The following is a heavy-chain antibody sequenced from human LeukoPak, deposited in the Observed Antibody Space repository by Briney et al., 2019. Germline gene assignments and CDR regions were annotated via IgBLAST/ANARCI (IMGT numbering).Heavy chain of an antibody. CDR3: ARLRDGRWLLEY. CDR1: GGSISSGGYS. CDR2: IYHSGST. J-gene: IGHJ4*02. D-gene: IGHD5-24*01. Sequence: PSETLSLTCNVSGGSISSGGYSWSWIRQPPGKGLEWIGYIYHSGSTYYNPSLKSRVTISVDRSKNQFSLKLSSMTAADTAVYYCARLRDGRWLLEYWGQGTLVTVSS. V-gene: IGHV4-30-2*01.